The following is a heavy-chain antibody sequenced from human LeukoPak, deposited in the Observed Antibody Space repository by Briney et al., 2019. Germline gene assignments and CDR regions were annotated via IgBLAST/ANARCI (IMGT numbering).Heavy chain of an antibody. CDR2: ISWDGGST. D-gene: IGHD2-21*02. Sequence: GGSLRLSCAASGFTFDDYTMHWVRQAPGKGLERVSLISWDGGSTYYADSVKGRFTISRDNSKNSLYLQMNSLRTEDTALYYCAKGQAVVVTSPFDYWGQGTLVTVSS. CDR1: GFTFDDYT. V-gene: IGHV3-43*01. J-gene: IGHJ4*02. CDR3: AKGQAVVVTSPFDY.